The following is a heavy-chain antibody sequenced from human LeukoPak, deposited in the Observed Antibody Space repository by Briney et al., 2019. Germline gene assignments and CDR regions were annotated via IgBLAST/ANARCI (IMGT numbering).Heavy chain of an antibody. CDR2: MNTKSGNT. D-gene: IGHD2-15*01. CDR1: GYTFTRYD. V-gene: IGHV1-8*03. CDR3: ARVDGGPDY. Sequence: GASVRVSCKASGYTFTRYDINWVRQATGQGLEWMGWMNTKSGNTGHAQKFQGRLTITRDTSISTVYMELNSLRSDDTAVYFCARVDGGPDYWGQGTLVTVSS. J-gene: IGHJ4*02.